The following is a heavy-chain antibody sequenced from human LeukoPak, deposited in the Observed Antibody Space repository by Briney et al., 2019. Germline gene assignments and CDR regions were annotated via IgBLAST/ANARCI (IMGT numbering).Heavy chain of an antibody. CDR3: ASLIVVVPAAMTPGVY. CDR2: IIPIFGTA. D-gene: IGHD2-2*01. Sequence: SVKVSCKASGGTFSSYAISWVRQAPGQGLEWMGGIIPIFGTANYAQKFQGRVTITADESTSTAYMELSSLRSEDTAVYYCASLIVVVPAAMTPGVYRGQGTLVTDSS. J-gene: IGHJ4*02. V-gene: IGHV1-69*13. CDR1: GGTFSSYA.